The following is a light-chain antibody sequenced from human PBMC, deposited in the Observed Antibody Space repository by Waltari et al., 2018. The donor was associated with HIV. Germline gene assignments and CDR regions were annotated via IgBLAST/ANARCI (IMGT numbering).Light chain of an antibody. CDR3: CSYAGSSTVI. Sequence: QSPLTSPPSLSGPSGQSPIISCPVTSSVVGGYTYVSWSHPPPGLAPKLLIYYVTKLPSGVSKRLSGSKSGNTASLTIPGLQAEDEAAYYCCSYAGSSTVIFGGGTKLTVL. J-gene: IGLJ2*01. CDR2: YVT. V-gene: IGLV2-23*02. CDR1: SSVVGGYTY.